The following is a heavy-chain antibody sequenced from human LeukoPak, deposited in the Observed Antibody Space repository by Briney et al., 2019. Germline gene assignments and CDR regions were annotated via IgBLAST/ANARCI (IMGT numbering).Heavy chain of an antibody. CDR1: GFTFSSYS. CDR2: ISSSSSYI. Sequence: GGSLRLSCAASGFTFSSYSMNWVRQAPGKGREGVSSISSSSSYIYYADSAKGRFTISRDNAKNTLYLQMNSLRAEDTAVYYCARVQWGSTSDYWGQGTLVTVSS. J-gene: IGHJ4*02. CDR3: ARVQWGSTSDY. D-gene: IGHD2-2*01. V-gene: IGHV3-21*01.